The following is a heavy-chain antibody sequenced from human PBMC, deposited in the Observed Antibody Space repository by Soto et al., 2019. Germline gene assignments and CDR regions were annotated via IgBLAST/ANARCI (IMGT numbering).Heavy chain of an antibody. J-gene: IGHJ4*02. CDR3: AREHSSSWRFDY. CDR2: MNPNSGNT. CDR1: GYTFTSYD. Sequence: QVQLVQSGAEVKKPGASVKVSCKASGYTFTSYDINWVRQATGQGLEWMGWMNPNSGNTGYAKKFQGRFTMTRNTSISTAYMELSSLRSEDPAVYYCAREHSSSWRFDYWGQGTLVTVSS. D-gene: IGHD6-13*01. V-gene: IGHV1-8*01.